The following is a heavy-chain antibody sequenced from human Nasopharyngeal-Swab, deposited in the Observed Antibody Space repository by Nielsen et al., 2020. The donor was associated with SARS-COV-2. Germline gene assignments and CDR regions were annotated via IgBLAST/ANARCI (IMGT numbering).Heavy chain of an antibody. CDR2: MNPKNGNT. Sequence: ASVKVSCKASGYTFTDFDVNWVRQATGQGLEWMGWMNPKNGNTGYAQKFQGRLAVTRDTSISTVYMELSSLRSDDTAVYYCARGAPMISEAGDYWGQGTLVTVSS. CDR3: ARGAPMISEAGDY. J-gene: IGHJ4*02. D-gene: IGHD3-16*01. V-gene: IGHV1-8*01. CDR1: GYTFTDFD.